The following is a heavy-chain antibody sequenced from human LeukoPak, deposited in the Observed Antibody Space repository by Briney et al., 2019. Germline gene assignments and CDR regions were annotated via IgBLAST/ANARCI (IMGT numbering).Heavy chain of an antibody. Sequence: SETLSLTCAVYGGSFSGYYWSWIRQPPGKGLEWIGEINHSGSTNYNPSLKSRVTISVDTSKNQFSLKLSSVTAADTAVYYCARARGYYDSSGYYYWFDPWGQGTLVTVSS. CDR1: GGSFSGYY. CDR2: INHSGST. J-gene: IGHJ5*02. D-gene: IGHD3-22*01. V-gene: IGHV4-34*01. CDR3: ARARGYYDSSGYYYWFDP.